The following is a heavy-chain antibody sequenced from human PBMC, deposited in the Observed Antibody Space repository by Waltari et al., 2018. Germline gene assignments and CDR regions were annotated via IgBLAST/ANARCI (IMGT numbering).Heavy chain of an antibody. Sequence: QVQLQESGPGLVKPSETLSLICSVSGGSISTHFWGWIRQPPGKTLEWIGNIYSSGSTNDNPSLTSRGTISLDMSKNQFSLKLRSVSAADTAVYYCARASYGSGSSWFDPWGQGNLVTVSS. V-gene: IGHV4-59*11. CDR1: GGSISTHF. CDR3: ARASYGSGSSWFDP. J-gene: IGHJ5*02. CDR2: IYSSGST. D-gene: IGHD3-10*01.